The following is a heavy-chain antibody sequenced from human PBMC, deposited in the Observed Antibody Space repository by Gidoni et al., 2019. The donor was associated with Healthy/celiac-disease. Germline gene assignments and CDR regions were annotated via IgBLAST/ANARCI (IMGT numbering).Heavy chain of an antibody. Sequence: IGYIYYSGSTNYNPSLKSRVTISVDTSKNQFSLKLSSVTAADTAVYYCARTERVNYYDSSGYWFDPWGQGTLVTVSS. CDR2: IYYSGST. V-gene: IGHV4-59*08. D-gene: IGHD3-22*01. CDR3: ARTERVNYYDSSGYWFDP. J-gene: IGHJ5*02.